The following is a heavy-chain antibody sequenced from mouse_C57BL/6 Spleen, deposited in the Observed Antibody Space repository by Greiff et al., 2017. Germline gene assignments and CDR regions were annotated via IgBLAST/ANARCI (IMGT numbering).Heavy chain of an antibody. CDR2: IRSKSNNYAT. J-gene: IGHJ2*01. V-gene: IGHV10-1*01. Sequence: EVQLVESGGGLVQPKGSLKLSCAASGFSFNTYAMNWVRQAPGKGLEWVARIRSKSNNYATYYADSVKDRFTISRDDSESMLYLQMNNLKTEDTAMYYCVRTYYDYDDYFDYWGQGTTLTVSS. CDR3: VRTYYDYDDYFDY. D-gene: IGHD2-4*01. CDR1: GFSFNTYA.